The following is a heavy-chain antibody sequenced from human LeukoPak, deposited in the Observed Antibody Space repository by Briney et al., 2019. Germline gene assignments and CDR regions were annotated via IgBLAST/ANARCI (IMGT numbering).Heavy chain of an antibody. CDR3: ARALVAGVTLNALDI. J-gene: IGHJ3*02. V-gene: IGHV3-74*01. D-gene: IGHD2-15*01. CDR1: GFTFSSYW. Sequence: PGGSLRLSCAASGFTFSSYWMHWVRQAPGKGLVWVARIKYDGSSTNYADSVEGRFTISRDNAKKTLYVQMNSLRAEDTAVYYCARALVAGVTLNALDIWGQGTMVTVSS. CDR2: IKYDGSST.